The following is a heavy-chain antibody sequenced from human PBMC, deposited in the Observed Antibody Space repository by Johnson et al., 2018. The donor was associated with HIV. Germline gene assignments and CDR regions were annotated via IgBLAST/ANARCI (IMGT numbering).Heavy chain of an antibody. CDR3: ASGVTARAPLLI. CDR1: GFTFSSYA. D-gene: IGHD6-6*01. CDR2: ISYGGKNK. J-gene: IGHJ3*02. V-gene: IGHV3-30-3*02. Sequence: QVQLVESGGGVVQPGGSLRLSCAGSGFTFSSYAVHWVRQAPGKGLEWVALISYGGKNKYYADSVKGRFTISRDNSKNTLYLEMNSLRPKDTAMYYCASGVTARAPLLIWGQGTMVTVSS.